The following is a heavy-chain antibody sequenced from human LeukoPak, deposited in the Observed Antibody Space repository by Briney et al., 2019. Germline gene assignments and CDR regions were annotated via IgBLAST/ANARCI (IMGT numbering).Heavy chain of an antibody. Sequence: GGSLRLSCAASGFTFSSYAISWVRQAPGKGLEWVSGISGSTGSTYYIDSVKGRFTISRDNSKNTLYLQMNSLRAEDTAVYYCAKQKGVSWYSEEDYWGQGTLVTVSS. CDR3: AKQKGVSWYSEEDY. D-gene: IGHD2-15*01. J-gene: IGHJ4*02. CDR2: ISGSTGST. CDR1: GFTFSSYA. V-gene: IGHV3-23*01.